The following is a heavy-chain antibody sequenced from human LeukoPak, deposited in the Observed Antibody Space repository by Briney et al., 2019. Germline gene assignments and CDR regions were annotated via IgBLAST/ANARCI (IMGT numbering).Heavy chain of an antibody. CDR3: AGDGSYYGPLGN. D-gene: IGHD1-26*01. CDR1: GGTFSSYA. J-gene: IGHJ4*01. Sequence: ASVKVSCKASGGTFSSYAISWVRQAPGQGLEWMGRIIPIFGTANYAQKFQGRVTITTDESTSTAYMELSSLRSEDTAVYYCAGDGSYYGPLGNWGQGTLVTVSS. CDR2: IIPIFGTA. V-gene: IGHV1-69*05.